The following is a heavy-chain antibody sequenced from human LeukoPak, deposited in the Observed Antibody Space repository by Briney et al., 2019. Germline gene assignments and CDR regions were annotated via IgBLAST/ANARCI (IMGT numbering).Heavy chain of an antibody. CDR1: GYTFTDNY. CDR3: TGDHCTSNKCYEEHYYGMDV. Sequence: ASVKVSCKASGYTFTDNYMHWVRQAPGQGLEWMGWINPNSGGTETAHKFQGRVTMTRGSSIRTAYMELSRLRSDDTAVHYCTGDHCTSNKCYEEHYYGMDVWGQGTTVTVSS. CDR2: INPNSGGT. V-gene: IGHV1-2*02. D-gene: IGHD2-2*01. J-gene: IGHJ6*02.